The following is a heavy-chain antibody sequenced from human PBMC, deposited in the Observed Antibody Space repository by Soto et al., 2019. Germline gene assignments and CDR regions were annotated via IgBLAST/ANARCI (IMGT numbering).Heavy chain of an antibody. CDR3: SSRITDAPT. CDR1: GGSISSGW. D-gene: IGHD2-2*01. V-gene: IGHV4-4*02. CDR2: ILYSGTT. J-gene: IGHJ5*02. Sequence: QVQLQESGPGLVKSSGTLSLTCAVSGGSISSGWWTWVRQPPGKGLEWIGEILYSGTTNYNSSLNSRVTISIDNSKKQFSLILSSVTAADTAVYYCSSRITDAPTWGQGTLVTVSS.